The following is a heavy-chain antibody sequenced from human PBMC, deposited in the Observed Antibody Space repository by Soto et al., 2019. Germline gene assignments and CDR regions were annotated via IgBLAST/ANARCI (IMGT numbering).Heavy chain of an antibody. CDR2: ISYNGRNK. D-gene: IGHD3-16*01. CDR1: GFTFSSYG. V-gene: IGHV3-30*03. J-gene: IGHJ4*02. CDR3: ARQAKIGDRSQFYFDS. Sequence: PGESLKISCAASGFTFSSYGMHWVRQAPGKGLEWVGVISYNGRNKHYVDSVKGRFTISRDNSQDTLYLQMDSLRPDDTAVYYCARQAKIGDRSQFYFDSWGQGTLVTVSS.